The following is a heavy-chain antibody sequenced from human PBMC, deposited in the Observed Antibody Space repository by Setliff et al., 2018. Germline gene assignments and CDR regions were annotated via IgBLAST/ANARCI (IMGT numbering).Heavy chain of an antibody. CDR3: ARTCSGSGCYAGLES. D-gene: IGHD2-15*01. CDR1: GFTFSNYR. CDR2: IWHDGGNK. V-gene: IGHV3-33*08. J-gene: IGHJ4*02. Sequence: GSLRLSCAASGFTFSNYRMHWVRQAPGKGLEWVAVIWHDGGNKYHADSVKGRFTISRDNSKNTLYLQMSSLRPEDTAVYYCARTCSGSGCYAGLESWGQGTPVTVSS.